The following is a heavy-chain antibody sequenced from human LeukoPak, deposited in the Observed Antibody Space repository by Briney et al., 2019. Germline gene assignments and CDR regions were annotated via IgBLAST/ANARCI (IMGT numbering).Heavy chain of an antibody. CDR3: ARIKLTTLDFYYYMDV. Sequence: GGSLRLSCAASGFTFNNYWMTWVRQAPGKGLEGVAHIKQDGSQKYYVDSVKGRFTISRDNAKNSLYLQMDSLRAEDTAVYYCARIKLTTLDFYYYMDVWGKGTTVSISS. CDR1: GFTFNNYW. D-gene: IGHD3-22*01. V-gene: IGHV3-7*01. J-gene: IGHJ6*03. CDR2: IKQDGSQK.